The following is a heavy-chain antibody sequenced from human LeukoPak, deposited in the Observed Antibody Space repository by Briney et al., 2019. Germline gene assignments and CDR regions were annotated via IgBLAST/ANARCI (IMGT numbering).Heavy chain of an antibody. CDR1: GLTFSSYD. V-gene: IGHV3-33*01. D-gene: IGHD3-22*01. CDR2: VWYDESNK. J-gene: IGHJ3*02. Sequence: GGSLRLSCAASGLTFSSYDMHWVRQAPGKGLEWVAVVWYDESNKYYVDSVKGRFTISRDNSKNTLYLQMNSLRVEDTALYYCAREDSSGAFDIWGQGTMVTVSS. CDR3: AREDSSGAFDI.